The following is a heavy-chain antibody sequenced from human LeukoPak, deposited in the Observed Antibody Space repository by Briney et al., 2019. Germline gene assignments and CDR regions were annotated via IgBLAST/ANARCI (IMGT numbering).Heavy chain of an antibody. CDR1: GFTFSSYW. V-gene: IGHV3-74*01. CDR3: ASQDYHDSSRDGAFDI. D-gene: IGHD3-22*01. J-gene: IGHJ3*02. CDR2: INSDGSST. Sequence: PGGSLRLSCAASGFTFSSYWMHWVRQAPGKGLVWVSRINSDGSSTSYADSVKGRFTISRGNAKNTLYLQMNSLRAEDTAVYYCASQDYHDSSRDGAFDIRGQGTMVTVSS.